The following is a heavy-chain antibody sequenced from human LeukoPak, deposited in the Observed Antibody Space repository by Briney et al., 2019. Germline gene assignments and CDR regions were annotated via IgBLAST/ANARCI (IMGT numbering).Heavy chain of an antibody. CDR3: ARVDGVGEYYFDY. D-gene: IGHD3-3*01. V-gene: IGHV4-30-4*01. J-gene: IGHJ4*02. Sequence: SQTLSLTCTVSGGSISSGDYYWSWIRQPPGKGLEWIGYIYYSGSTYYNPSLKSRVTISVDTSKNQFSLKLSSVTAADTAVYYCARVDGVGEYYFDYWGQGTLVTVSS. CDR1: GGSISSGDYY. CDR2: IYYSGST.